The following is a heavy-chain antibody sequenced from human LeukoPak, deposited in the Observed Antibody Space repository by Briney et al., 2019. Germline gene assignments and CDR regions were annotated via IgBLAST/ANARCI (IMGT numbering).Heavy chain of an antibody. Sequence: ASVKVSCKASGYTFTSYGISWVRQAPGQGLEWMGWISAYNGNTNYAQKLQGRVTMTTDTSTSTAYMELRSLRSDDTAVYYCARDGYYDSRPRWFQHWGQGTLVTVSS. D-gene: IGHD3-22*01. CDR3: ARDGYYDSRPRWFQH. CDR1: GYTFTSYG. J-gene: IGHJ1*01. CDR2: ISAYNGNT. V-gene: IGHV1-18*01.